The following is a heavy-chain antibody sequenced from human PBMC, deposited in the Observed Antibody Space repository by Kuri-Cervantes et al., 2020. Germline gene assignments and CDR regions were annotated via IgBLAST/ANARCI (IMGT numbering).Heavy chain of an antibody. D-gene: IGHD3-10*01. Sequence: GESLKISCAAPGFTFSSYEMNWVRQAPGKGLEWVSAISGSGGSTYYADSVKGRFTISRDNSKNTLYLQMNSLRAEDTAVYYCAKDYYGSGSALDYWGQGTLVTVSS. CDR1: GFTFSSYE. J-gene: IGHJ4*02. CDR2: ISGSGGST. CDR3: AKDYYGSGSALDY. V-gene: IGHV3-23*01.